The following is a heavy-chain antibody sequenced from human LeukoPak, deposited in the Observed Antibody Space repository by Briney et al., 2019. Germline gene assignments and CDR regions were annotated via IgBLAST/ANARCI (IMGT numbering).Heavy chain of an antibody. Sequence: SETLSLTCTVSNGSISSYHWSWVRQPPGKGLEWIGYILTSGTTNYNPSLKSRVTISVDTSKNQFSLKLSSVTAADTAVYYCARVRWHYGSGSSGPDYFDYWGQGTLVTVSS. D-gene: IGHD3-10*01. V-gene: IGHV4-4*09. CDR3: ARVRWHYGSGSSGPDYFDY. J-gene: IGHJ4*02. CDR2: ILTSGTT. CDR1: NGSISSYH.